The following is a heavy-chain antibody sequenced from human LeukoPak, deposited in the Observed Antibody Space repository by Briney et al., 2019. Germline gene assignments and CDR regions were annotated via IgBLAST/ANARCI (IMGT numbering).Heavy chain of an antibody. CDR2: IKSETDGGAK. J-gene: IGHJ4*02. CDR3: TTLVGAPTY. CDR1: GFNFNYAW. Sequence: GGSLRLSCAASGFNFNYAWMTWVRQALGKGLEWVGRIKSETDGGAKDYAAPVKGRFSISRDDSKSILYLEMTSLKTEDTAVYYCTTLVGAPTYWGQGTLVTVSS. D-gene: IGHD1-26*01. V-gene: IGHV3-15*01.